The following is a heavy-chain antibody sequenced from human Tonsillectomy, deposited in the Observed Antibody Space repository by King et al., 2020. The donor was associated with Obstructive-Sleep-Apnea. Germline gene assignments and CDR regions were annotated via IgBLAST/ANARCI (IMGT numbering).Heavy chain of an antibody. D-gene: IGHD6-19*01. V-gene: IGHV3-9*01. Sequence: VQLVESGGGLVQPGRSLRLSCAASGFTFDDHAMHWVRQAPGKGLEWDSGISWNSGSIGYADSVKGRFTISRDNAKNSLYLQMNSLRAEDTAFYYCAKDLSSGWYSPQDYWGQGTLVTVSS. CDR2: ISWNSGSI. J-gene: IGHJ4*02. CDR1: GFTFDDHA. CDR3: AKDLSSGWYSPQDY.